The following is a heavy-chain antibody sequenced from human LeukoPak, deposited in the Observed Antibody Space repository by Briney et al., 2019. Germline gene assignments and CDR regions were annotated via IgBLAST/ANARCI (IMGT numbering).Heavy chain of an antibody. V-gene: IGHV3-66*01. CDR3: ARGDGYNFFDS. CDR1: GITLSTNY. Sequence: GGSRRLACLAPGITLSTNYIGWVRQPQGKGLEWVSAFYADGSIYYADSAKGRFTISRDNSKNTLYLQMNSLRAEDTAVYYCARGDGYNFFDSWGQGTLVTVSS. J-gene: IGHJ4*02. CDR2: FYADGSI. D-gene: IGHD5-24*01.